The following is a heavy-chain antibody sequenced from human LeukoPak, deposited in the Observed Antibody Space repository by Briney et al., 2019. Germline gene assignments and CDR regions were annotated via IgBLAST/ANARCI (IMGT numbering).Heavy chain of an antibody. CDR2: ISGSGGST. V-gene: IGHV3-23*01. J-gene: IGHJ4*02. CDR1: GFTFSSYA. CDR3: ARGDADFDY. Sequence: PGGSLRLSCAASGFTFSSYAMSWVRQAPGKGLEWVSAISGSGGSTYYADSVKGRFTISRDNAKNSLYLQMNSLRAEDTAVYYCARGDADFDYWGQGTLVTVSS.